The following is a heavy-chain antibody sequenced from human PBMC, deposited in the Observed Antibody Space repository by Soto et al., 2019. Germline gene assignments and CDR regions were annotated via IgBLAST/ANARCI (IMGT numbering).Heavy chain of an antibody. D-gene: IGHD3-3*02. V-gene: IGHV3-11*06. Sequence: GGSLRLSCAASGFTFSDYYMSWIRQAPGKGLEWVSYISSSSSYTNYADSVKGRFTISRDNATNSLYLQMNSLRDEDTAVYYCARDLRGSTPIFYYYYGMDVWGQGTTVTVSS. CDR1: GFTFSDYY. CDR2: ISSSSSYT. J-gene: IGHJ6*02. CDR3: ARDLRGSTPIFYYYYGMDV.